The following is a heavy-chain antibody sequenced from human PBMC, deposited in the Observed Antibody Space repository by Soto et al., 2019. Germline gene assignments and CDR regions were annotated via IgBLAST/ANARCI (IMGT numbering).Heavy chain of an antibody. CDR1: GNSVSSNSAA. J-gene: IGHJ6*03. CDR2: TYYRSKWYN. Sequence: SQTLSLTCAISGNSVSSNSAAWNWIRQSPSRGLEWLGRTYYRSKWYNDYAVSVKSRITINPDTSKNQFSLQLNSVTPEDTAVYYCARDLGIAVAFLHFYRHYCYFIYVWSKGT. V-gene: IGHV6-1*01. CDR3: ARDLGIAVAFLHFYRHYCYFIYV. D-gene: IGHD6-19*01.